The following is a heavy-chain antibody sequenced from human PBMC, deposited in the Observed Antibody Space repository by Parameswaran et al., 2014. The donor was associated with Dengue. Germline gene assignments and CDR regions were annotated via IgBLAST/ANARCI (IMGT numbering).Heavy chain of an antibody. V-gene: IGHV3-33*01. Sequence: WIRQPPGKGLGWVAVIWYDGSNKYYADSVKGRFTISRDNSKNTLYLQMNSLRAEDTAVYYCARESSGLYDFWSGYYTGPNWFDPWGQGTLVTVSS. D-gene: IGHD3-3*01. CDR3: ARESSGLYDFWSGYYTGPNWFDP. CDR2: IWYDGSNK. J-gene: IGHJ5*02.